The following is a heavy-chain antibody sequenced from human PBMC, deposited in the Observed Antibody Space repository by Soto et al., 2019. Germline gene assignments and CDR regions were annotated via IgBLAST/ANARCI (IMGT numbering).Heavy chain of an antibody. V-gene: IGHV4-39*01. Sequence: QLQLQESGPGLVKPSETLSLTCTVSGGSISSSSYYWGWIRQPPGKGLEWIGSIYYSRSTYYNPSLKSRVTISLDTAKNQFSLKRSCVTAADTAVYYCARSRSLGCGSYYVHYWGQGTLVTVSS. CDR2: IYYSRST. J-gene: IGHJ4*02. CDR3: ARSRSLGCGSYYVHY. D-gene: IGHD1-26*01. CDR1: GGSISSSSYY.